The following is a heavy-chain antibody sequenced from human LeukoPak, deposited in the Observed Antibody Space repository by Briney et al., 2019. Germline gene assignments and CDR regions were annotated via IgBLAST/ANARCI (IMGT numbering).Heavy chain of an antibody. CDR2: IYYSGST. D-gene: IGHD3-22*01. CDR3: ARDPRRYYDSSGYYYDAFDI. J-gene: IGHJ3*02. V-gene: IGHV4-31*03. Sequence: SETLSLTCTVSGGSISSGGYYWSWIRQHPGKGLEWIGYIYYSGSTYYNPSLKSRVTISVDTSKNQFSLKLSSVTAADTAVYYCARDPRRYYDSSGYYYDAFDIWGQGTMVTVSS. CDR1: GGSISSGGYY.